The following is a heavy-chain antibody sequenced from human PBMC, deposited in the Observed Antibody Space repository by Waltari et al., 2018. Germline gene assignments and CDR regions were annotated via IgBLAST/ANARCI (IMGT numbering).Heavy chain of an antibody. D-gene: IGHD7-27*01. CDR3: ATWTGGSLGAFDN. J-gene: IGHJ3*02. CDR1: GFTVSNNY. CDR2: IYSGGET. V-gene: IGHV3-53*01. Sequence: EVQLVESGGGLIQPGGSLRLSCEVSGFTVSNNYIGWVRQAPGKGLEWVAVIYSGGETDEADAVRGRFTISRDNSKNTLYLQMNSLRVEDTALYYCATWTGGSLGAFDNWGQGTMVTVSS.